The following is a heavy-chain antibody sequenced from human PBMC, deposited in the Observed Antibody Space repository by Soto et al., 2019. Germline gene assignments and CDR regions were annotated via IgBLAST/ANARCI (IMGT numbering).Heavy chain of an antibody. D-gene: IGHD3-9*01. Sequence: SVKVSCKASGGTFSSYAISWVRQAPGQGLEWMGGIIPIFGTANYAQKFQGRVTITADESTSTAYMELSSLRSEDTAVYYCARSLNKLRYFDWLLPTYGMEVWGQGTTVTVSS. CDR1: GGTFSSYA. CDR3: ARSLNKLRYFDWLLPTYGMEV. J-gene: IGHJ6*02. CDR2: IIPIFGTA. V-gene: IGHV1-69*13.